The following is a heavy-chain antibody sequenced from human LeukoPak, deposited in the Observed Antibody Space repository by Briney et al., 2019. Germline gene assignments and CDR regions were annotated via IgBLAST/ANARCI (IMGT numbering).Heavy chain of an antibody. Sequence: GGSLRLSCAASGFTFRAYILSWVRQAPGKGLEWVSFITGSSGDILYADSVKGRFTVSRDNAKNTLYLQMDSLTAEDTAVYFCARVAGHYFDYWGQGSQVTVSS. D-gene: IGHD3-10*01. CDR1: GFTFRAYI. CDR3: ARVAGHYFDY. J-gene: IGHJ4*02. CDR2: ITGSSGDI. V-gene: IGHV3-21*05.